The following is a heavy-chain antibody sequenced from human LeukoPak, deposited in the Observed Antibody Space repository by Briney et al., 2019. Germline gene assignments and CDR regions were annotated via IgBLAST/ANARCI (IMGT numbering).Heavy chain of an antibody. J-gene: IGHJ4*02. CDR1: GYSISSGYY. Sequence: SETLSLTCTVSGYSISSGYYWGWIRQPPGKGLEWIGSIYHSGSTYYNPSLKSRVTISVDTSKNQFSLKLSSVTAADTAVYYCARGGHSSGNYYFDYWGQGTLVTVSS. V-gene: IGHV4-38-2*02. D-gene: IGHD1-7*01. CDR2: IYHSGST. CDR3: ARGGHSSGNYYFDY.